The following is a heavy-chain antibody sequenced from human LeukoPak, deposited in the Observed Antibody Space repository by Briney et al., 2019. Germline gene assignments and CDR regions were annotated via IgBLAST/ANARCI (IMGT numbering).Heavy chain of an antibody. CDR3: AKDAGYGDYSYYFDY. D-gene: IGHD4-17*01. V-gene: IGHV3-9*01. CDR1: GFTFDDYA. CDR2: ISWNSGSI. Sequence: PGRSLRLSCAASGFTFDDYAMHWVRQAPGKGLEWVSGISWNSGSIGYADSVKGRFTISGDNAKNSLYLQMNSLRAGDTALYYCAKDAGYGDYSYYFDYWGQGTLVTVSS. J-gene: IGHJ4*02.